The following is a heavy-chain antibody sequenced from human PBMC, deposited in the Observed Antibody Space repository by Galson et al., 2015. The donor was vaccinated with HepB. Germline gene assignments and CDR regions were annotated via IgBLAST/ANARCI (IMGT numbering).Heavy chain of an antibody. V-gene: IGHV3-30*09. CDR3: ARDKKTKAVAGNWGRDLYY. D-gene: IGHD6-19*01. CDR1: GFTVSSYA. Sequence: SLRLSCAASGFTVSSYAMHWVREAPCKGLEWVAVISYDGSNKYYADSVKGRFAISRDNSKNTLYLQMNSLRAEDTAVYYCARDKKTKAVAGNWGRDLYYWGQGTLVTVSS. J-gene: IGHJ4*02. CDR2: ISYDGSNK.